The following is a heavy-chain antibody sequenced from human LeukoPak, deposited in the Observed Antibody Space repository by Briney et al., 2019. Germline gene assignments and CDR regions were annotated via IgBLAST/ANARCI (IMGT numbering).Heavy chain of an antibody. Sequence: SETLSLTCTVSGGSISSGGYYWSWIRQHPGKGLEWIGYIYYSGSTYYNPSLKSRVTISVDTSKNQFSLKLSSVTAADTAVYYCARGHSSLYYFDYWGQGTLVTVSS. CDR1: GGSISSGGYY. J-gene: IGHJ4*02. V-gene: IGHV4-31*03. D-gene: IGHD3-22*01. CDR2: IYYSGST. CDR3: ARGHSSLYYFDY.